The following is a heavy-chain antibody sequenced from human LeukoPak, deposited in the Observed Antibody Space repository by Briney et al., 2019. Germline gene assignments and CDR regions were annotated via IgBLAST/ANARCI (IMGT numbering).Heavy chain of an antibody. J-gene: IGHJ6*02. CDR3: ATGGMDV. Sequence: SETLSLTCAVYGGSFSGYYWSWIRQPPGKGLEWIGYIYYSGSTNYNPSLKSRVTISVDTSKNQFSLKLSSVTAADTAVYYCATGGMDVWGQGTTVTVSS. V-gene: IGHV4-59*01. CDR1: GGSFSGYY. D-gene: IGHD1-14*01. CDR2: IYYSGST.